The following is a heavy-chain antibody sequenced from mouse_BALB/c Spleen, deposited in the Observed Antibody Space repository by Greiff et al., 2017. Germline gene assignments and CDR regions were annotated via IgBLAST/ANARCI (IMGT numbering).Heavy chain of an antibody. J-gene: IGHJ2*01. CDR2: IWTGGGT. D-gene: IGHD4-1*01. V-gene: IGHV2-9-2*01. CDR3: VREGAWVFDY. Sequence: QVQLQQSGPGLVAPSQSLSITCTVSGFSLTSYDISWIRQPPGKGLEWLGVIWTGGGTNYNSAFMSRLSISKDNSKSQVFLKMNSLQTDDTAIYYCVREGAWVFDYWGQGTTLTVSS. CDR1: GFSLTSYD.